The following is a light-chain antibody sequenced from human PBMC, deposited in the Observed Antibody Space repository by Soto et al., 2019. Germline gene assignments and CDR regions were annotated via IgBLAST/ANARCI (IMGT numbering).Light chain of an antibody. CDR3: AAWDDSTWV. Sequence: QSALTQPPSASGTPGQRVTISCSGSSSNIGSNYVYWYQQLPGTAPKLLIYRNNQRPSGFPDRFSGSKSGTSASLAISGLRSEDEADYYCAAWDDSTWVFGGGTKLTVL. V-gene: IGLV1-47*01. CDR2: RNN. CDR1: SSNIGSNY. J-gene: IGLJ3*02.